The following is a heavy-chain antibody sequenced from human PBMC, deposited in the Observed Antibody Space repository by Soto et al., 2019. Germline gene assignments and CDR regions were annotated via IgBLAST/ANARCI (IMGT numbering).Heavy chain of an antibody. D-gene: IGHD3-9*01. CDR3: AKSPDWPNRDSDY. CDR1: GLPFSSYA. CDR2: ITANIGIT. Sequence: PLGPLRLSCAASGLPFSSYAMAWVRQGPGKGLEWVSTITANIGITAYGDSVKGRFTISRDNSKSTLYLQMNSLRVEDTAAYYCAKSPDWPNRDSDYWGNGNLVTVSA. J-gene: IGHJ4*01. V-gene: IGHV3-23*01.